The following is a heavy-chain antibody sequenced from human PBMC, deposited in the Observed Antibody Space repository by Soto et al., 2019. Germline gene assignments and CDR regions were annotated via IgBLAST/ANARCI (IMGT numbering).Heavy chain of an antibody. Sequence: EVQLVESGGGLVQPGRSLRLSCAASGFIFDDYAMHWVRQAPGKVLEWVSVISGNSGSLGYADSVKGRFTISRDNAKNSLYLQMNSLRAEDTALYYCAKDRYSSSAYYYYGMDAWGPGTTVTVSS. CDR1: GFIFDDYA. CDR3: AKDRYSSSAYYYYGMDA. D-gene: IGHD6-6*01. CDR2: ISGNSGSL. V-gene: IGHV3-9*01. J-gene: IGHJ6*02.